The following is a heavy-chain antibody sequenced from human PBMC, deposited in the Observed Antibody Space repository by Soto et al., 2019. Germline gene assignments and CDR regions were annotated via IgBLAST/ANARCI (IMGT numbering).Heavy chain of an antibody. CDR1: GFMFNAYG. CDR3: VKAGTMSGTGTTPRSFDI. Sequence: VQLVESGGGVVQPGRSLRLSCAASGFMFNAYGMHWVRQAPGNGLEWVAVISFDGSNQYYADSVKGRFTISRDNSKNTLYLQMHNLRPEDTAVYFCVKAGTMSGTGTTPRSFDIWGRGTMVTVSS. D-gene: IGHD1-1*01. CDR2: ISFDGSNQ. V-gene: IGHV3-30*18. J-gene: IGHJ3*02.